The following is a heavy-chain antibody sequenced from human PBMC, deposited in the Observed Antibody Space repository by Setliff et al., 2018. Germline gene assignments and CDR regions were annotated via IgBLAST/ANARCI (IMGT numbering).Heavy chain of an antibody. V-gene: IGHV1-18*04. CDR3: AISTLSICSGGSCPNAFDV. CDR1: GYMFKSYG. J-gene: IGHJ3*01. CDR2: ISTYTDNT. D-gene: IGHD2-15*01. Sequence: ASVTVSCKASGYMFKSYGITWMRQAPGQGFEWMGWISTYTDNTKSAQKFQGRVTMTTDTSKSAAYMDRRGLRSDDTAVYYCAISTLSICSGGSCPNAFDVWGQGTMVT.